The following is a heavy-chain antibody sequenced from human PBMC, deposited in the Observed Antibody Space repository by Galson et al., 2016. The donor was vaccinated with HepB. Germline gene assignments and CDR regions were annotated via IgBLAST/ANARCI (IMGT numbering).Heavy chain of an antibody. CDR1: GLTLSTNW. D-gene: IGHD3-3*01. CDR3: ARDFLFAHDL. CDR2: IKQDGSEE. J-gene: IGHJ5*02. Sequence: SLRLSCAASGLTLSTNWMAWVRHTPSKGLEWVANIKQDGSEEYYVDSVEGRFTISRDNAKNTLYLQMHSLRAEDTAVYYCARDFLFAHDLWGPGTLVTVSS. V-gene: IGHV3-7*03.